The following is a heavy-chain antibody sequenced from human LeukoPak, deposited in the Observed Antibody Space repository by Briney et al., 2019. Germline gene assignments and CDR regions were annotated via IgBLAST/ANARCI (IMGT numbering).Heavy chain of an antibody. CDR3: ARDSGYSSGWYIDY. D-gene: IGHD6-19*01. CDR2: IYYSGST. Sequence: PSETLSLTCAVSGYSISSGYYWDWIRQPPGKGLEWIGYIYYSGSTNYNPSLKSRVTISVDTSKNQFSLKLSSVTAADTAVYYCARDSGYSSGWYIDYWGQGTLVTVSS. CDR1: GYSISSGYY. V-gene: IGHV4-61*01. J-gene: IGHJ4*02.